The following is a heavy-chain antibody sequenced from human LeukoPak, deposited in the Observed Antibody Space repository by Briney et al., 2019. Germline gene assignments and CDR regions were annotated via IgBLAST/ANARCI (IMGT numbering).Heavy chain of an antibody. CDR3: ARGSPRIAVAGSDY. V-gene: IGHV1-2*06. CDR1: GYTFTGYY. CDR2: INPSSGGT. J-gene: IGHJ4*02. D-gene: IGHD6-19*01. Sequence: GASVKVSCKXSGYTFTGYYMHWVRQAPGQGLEWMGRINPSSGGTNYAQKFQGRVTMTRDTSISTAYMELSRLRSDDTAVYYCARGSPRIAVAGSDYWGQGTLVTVSS.